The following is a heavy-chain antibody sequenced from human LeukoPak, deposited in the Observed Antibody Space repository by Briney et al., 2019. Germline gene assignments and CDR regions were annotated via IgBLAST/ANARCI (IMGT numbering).Heavy chain of an antibody. Sequence: SETLSLTCTVSGDSFSSGYWTWIRQSPGKGLEWIGYISDSGITDYNPSLKSRLTISVDTSNNQFSLNLNSVTAADTAVYYCAGRGHRYSRDWGQGILVTVSS. J-gene: IGHJ1*01. CDR3: AGRGHRYSRD. D-gene: IGHD2-15*01. CDR1: GDSFSSGY. V-gene: IGHV4-4*09. CDR2: ISDSGIT.